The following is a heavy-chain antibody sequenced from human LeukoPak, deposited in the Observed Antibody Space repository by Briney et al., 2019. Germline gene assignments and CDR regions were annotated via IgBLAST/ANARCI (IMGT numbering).Heavy chain of an antibody. CDR1: GFTFDDYG. D-gene: IGHD3-22*01. V-gene: IGHV3-20*04. CDR2: INWNGGST. J-gene: IGHJ4*02. CDR3: ARAKYYYDSSGYCD. Sequence: GGSLRLSCAASGFTFDDYGMSWVRQAPGKGLEWVSGINWNGGSTGYADSVKGRFTISRDNAKNSLYLQMNSLRAEDTALYYCARAKYYYDSSGYCDWGQGTLVSVSS.